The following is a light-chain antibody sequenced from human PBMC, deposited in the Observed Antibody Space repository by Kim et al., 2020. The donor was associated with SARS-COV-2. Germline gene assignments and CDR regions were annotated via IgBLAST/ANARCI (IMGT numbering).Light chain of an antibody. Sequence: EIVMTQSPATLSVSPGERATLSCRASQSVSSNLAWYQQKPGQAPRLLIQGASTRATGIPARISGSGSGTEFTLTITSLQSEDFAVYYCQQYNNWPLTFGQGTKLDIK. V-gene: IGKV3-15*01. CDR3: QQYNNWPLT. CDR1: QSVSSN. CDR2: GAS. J-gene: IGKJ1*01.